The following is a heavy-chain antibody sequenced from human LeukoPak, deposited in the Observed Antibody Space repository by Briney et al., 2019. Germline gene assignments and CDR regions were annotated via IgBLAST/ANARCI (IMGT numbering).Heavy chain of an antibody. D-gene: IGHD6-19*01. CDR2: IYSSGST. Sequence: SETLSLTCTVSAGSISGYYWSWIRQPPGQGLEWIGHIYSSGSTNYNPSLKSRVTMSIDTSKNQLSLKLSSATAADTAVYYCARHSSAYFDYWGQGTLDTVSS. CDR3: ARHSSAYFDY. J-gene: IGHJ4*02. CDR1: AGSISGYY. V-gene: IGHV4-59*08.